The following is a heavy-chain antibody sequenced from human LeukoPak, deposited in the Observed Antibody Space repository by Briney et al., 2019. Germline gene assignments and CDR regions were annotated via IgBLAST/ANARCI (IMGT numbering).Heavy chain of an antibody. D-gene: IGHD3-10*01. CDR1: GHTFTGYY. V-gene: IGHV1-2*06. Sequence: AAVMCFCNTSGHTFTGYYIHWVPQAPRQGFEWSVRLNPNTRSTNNAQKFQGRVTMTREPSISTAYMELNRLTSDNTAVYYCARDPMVRDFNWFAPCGQGTLVTVSS. J-gene: IGHJ5*02. CDR3: ARDPMVRDFNWFAP. CDR2: LNPNTRST.